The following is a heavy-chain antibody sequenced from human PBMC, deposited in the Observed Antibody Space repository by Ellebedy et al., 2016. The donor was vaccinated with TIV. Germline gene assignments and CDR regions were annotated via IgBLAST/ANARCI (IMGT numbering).Heavy chain of an antibody. CDR1: GGSFNNFN. CDR3: ARMTSRDGLNYDVFDL. Sequence: SETLSLTXTVHGGSFNNFNWSWLRQPPGKGLEWIGEINESGRTNSNPSMKGRVTTSLDSSKNQFTLTLTSVTAADTAIYYCARMTSRDGLNYDVFDLWGQGALVSVSS. J-gene: IGHJ3*01. V-gene: IGHV4-34*01. CDR2: INESGRT. D-gene: IGHD5-24*01.